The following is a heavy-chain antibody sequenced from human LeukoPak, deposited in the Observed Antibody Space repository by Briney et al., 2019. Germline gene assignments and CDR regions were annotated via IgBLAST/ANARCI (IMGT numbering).Heavy chain of an antibody. CDR2: ISDSSRTT. V-gene: IGHV3-23*01. D-gene: IGHD6-13*01. CDR1: GFTFSTEA. CDR3: AKKLGFIPQFDY. Sequence: PGGSLRLSCEVSGFTFSTEAMTWVRQAPGKGLEWVSRISDSSRTTYYADSVQGRFTISRDNSRNTVYLQMNSLRVEDTAFYYCAKKLGFIPQFDYWSQGTLVAVSS. J-gene: IGHJ4*02.